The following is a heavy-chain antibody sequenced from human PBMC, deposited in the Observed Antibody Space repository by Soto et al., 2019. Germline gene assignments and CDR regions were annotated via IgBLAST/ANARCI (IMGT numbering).Heavy chain of an antibody. V-gene: IGHV4-39*01. D-gene: IGHD6-13*01. CDR1: GGSISRSSNN. CDR3: ARLRGPRRSSSWFAEYFQH. CDR2: INYSGST. Sequence: SETLSVTCTVSGGSISRSSNNWGWIRQPPWKGLEWIGSINYSGSTYYNPSLKSRVTISVDTSNNQFSLKLSSVTAADTAVYYCARLRGPRRSSSWFAEYFQHWGEGTLIT. J-gene: IGHJ1*01.